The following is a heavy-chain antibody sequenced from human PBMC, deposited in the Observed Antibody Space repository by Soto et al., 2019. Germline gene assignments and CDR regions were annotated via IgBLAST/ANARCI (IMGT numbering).Heavy chain of an antibody. D-gene: IGHD5-18*01. CDR2: IYYSGST. CDR1: GGSISSYY. CDR3: ETVDTAMAFDY. Sequence: SETLSLTCTVSGGSISSYYWSWIRQPPGKGLEWNGYIYYSGSTNYNPSLKSRVTISVDTSXNQFSLKLSSVTAADTAVYYFETVDTAMAFDYWGQGTVVTVSS. J-gene: IGHJ4*02. V-gene: IGHV4-59*01.